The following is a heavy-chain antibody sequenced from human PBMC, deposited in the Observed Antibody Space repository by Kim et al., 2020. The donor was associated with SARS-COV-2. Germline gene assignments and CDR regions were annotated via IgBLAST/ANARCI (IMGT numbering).Heavy chain of an antibody. D-gene: IGHD5-18*01. CDR2: IYYSGNT. J-gene: IGHJ4*02. Sequence: SETLSLTCTISGGSFGSSYWNWIRQTPGKGFEWIAYIYYSGNTNYNPSLKSRVTISIDRSKNQFSLHLRSVTAADTALDYCARRGNSYGPYDSWGQGTL. CDR1: GGSFGSSY. CDR3: ARRGNSYGPYDS. V-gene: IGHV4-59*08.